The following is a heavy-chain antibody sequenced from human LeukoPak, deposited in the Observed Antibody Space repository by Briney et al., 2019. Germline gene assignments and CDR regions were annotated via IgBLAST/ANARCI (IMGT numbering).Heavy chain of an antibody. D-gene: IGHD1-1*01. Sequence: PSETLSLTCTVSGGSISGYYWSWIRQPAGKGLEWIGRIYTSGSTNYNPSLKSRVTISVDTSKNQFSLKLSSVTAADTAVYYCARRSFGTQGARAFDIWGQGTMVTVSS. CDR1: GGSISGYY. CDR2: IYTSGST. V-gene: IGHV4-4*07. J-gene: IGHJ3*02. CDR3: ARRSFGTQGARAFDI.